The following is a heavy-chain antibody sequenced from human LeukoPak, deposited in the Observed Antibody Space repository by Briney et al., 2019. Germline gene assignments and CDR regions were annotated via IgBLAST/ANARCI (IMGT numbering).Heavy chain of an antibody. J-gene: IGHJ6*02. CDR3: ARPIQEYYYYYGMDV. CDR1: GGSISSSRHY. CDR2: IYYSGST. D-gene: IGHD5-18*01. V-gene: IGHV4-39*01. Sequence: SETLSLTCTVSGGSISSSRHYWGWIRQPPGKGLEWIGNIYYSGSTYYNPSLKSRVTISVDTSKNQFSLKLRSVTAADTAVYYCARPIQEYYYYYGMDVWGQGTTVTVSS.